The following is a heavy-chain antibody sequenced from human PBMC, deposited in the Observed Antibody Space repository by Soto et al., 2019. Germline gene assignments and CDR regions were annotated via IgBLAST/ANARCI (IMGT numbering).Heavy chain of an antibody. CDR3: ARDRTTVNWYFDL. D-gene: IGHD3-16*02. V-gene: IGHV4-59*01. J-gene: IGHJ2*01. Sequence: VQLQESGPALVKTSETLSLTCTVSGDSITTNYWSWLRQPPGKGLEWIGYIYYRENTNYSPSLKSRATISMETSKNQLSLKLTSVTAADTAVYYCARDRTTVNWYFDLWGRGTLVTVSS. CDR1: GDSITTNY. CDR2: IYYRENT.